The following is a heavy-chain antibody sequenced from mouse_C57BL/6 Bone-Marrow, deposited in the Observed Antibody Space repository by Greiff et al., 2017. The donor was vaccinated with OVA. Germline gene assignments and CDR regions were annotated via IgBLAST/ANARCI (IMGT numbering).Heavy chain of an antibody. J-gene: IGHJ1*03. V-gene: IGHV14-1*01. CDR2: IAPEDGDT. CDR3: TTEGGTSYGYFDV. Sequence: VQLQQSGAELVRPGASVKLSCTASGFTIKDYYLHWVKQRPEQGLEWIGRIAPEDGDTAYATKFQSKATMTADTSNNTGDLQLSSLTSEDTAVYYCTTEGGTSYGYFDVWGTGTTVTVSS. D-gene: IGHD4-1*01. CDR1: GFTIKDYY.